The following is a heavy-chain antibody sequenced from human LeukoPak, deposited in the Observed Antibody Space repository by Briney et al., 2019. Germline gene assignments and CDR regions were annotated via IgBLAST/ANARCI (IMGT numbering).Heavy chain of an antibody. CDR1: GGSIGSNSYF. V-gene: IGHV4-61*05. CDR2: IYYSGST. D-gene: IGHD4-17*01. CDR3: ARNPGDWFDP. J-gene: IGHJ5*02. Sequence: SSETLSLTCTVSGGSIGSNSYFWGWIRQPPGKGLEWIGYIYYSGSTNYNPSLKSRVTISVDTSKNQFSLKLSSVTAADTAVYYCARNPGDWFDPWGQGTLVTVSS.